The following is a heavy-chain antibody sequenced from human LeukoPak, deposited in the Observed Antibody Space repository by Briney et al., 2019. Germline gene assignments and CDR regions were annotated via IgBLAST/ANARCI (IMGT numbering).Heavy chain of an antibody. CDR1: GFTFSNYW. CDR3: ARGAHSSGWGFDL. V-gene: IGHV3-74*01. J-gene: IGHJ2*01. Sequence: PGGSLRLSCAASGFTFSNYWMHWVRQAPGKGLVWVSRINSDGRSTTYADSVKGRFTISRDNAKNTLYLQMNSLRAEDAAVCFCARGAHSSGWGFDLWGRGALVTVSS. CDR2: INSDGRST. D-gene: IGHD6-19*01.